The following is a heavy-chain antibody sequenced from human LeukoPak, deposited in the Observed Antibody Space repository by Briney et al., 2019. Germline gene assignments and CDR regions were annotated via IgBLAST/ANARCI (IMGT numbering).Heavy chain of an antibody. D-gene: IGHD4-23*01. CDR2: IYYSGGT. J-gene: IGHJ4*02. CDR3: AREVTTVAYFDY. CDR1: GGSISSGGYY. Sequence: SETLSLTCTVSGGSISSGGYYWSWIRQHPGKGLEWIGYIYYSGGTYYNPSLKSRVTISVDTSKNQFSLELSSVTAADTAVYYCAREVTTVAYFDYWGQGTLVTVSS. V-gene: IGHV4-31*03.